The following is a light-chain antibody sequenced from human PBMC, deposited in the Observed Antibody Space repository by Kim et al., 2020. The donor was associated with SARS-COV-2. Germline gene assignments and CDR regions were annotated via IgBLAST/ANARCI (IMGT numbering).Light chain of an antibody. J-gene: IGLJ3*02. CDR1: TSAVGGYNY. CDR3: CSYAGSWV. CDR2: DVS. V-gene: IGLV2-11*01. Sequence: PGPSVTISCPGTTSAVGGYNYVSWYQQHPGKAPTLMIYDVSKRPSGVPDRFSGSKSGNTASLTISGLQAEDEADYYCCSYAGSWVFGGGTQLTVL.